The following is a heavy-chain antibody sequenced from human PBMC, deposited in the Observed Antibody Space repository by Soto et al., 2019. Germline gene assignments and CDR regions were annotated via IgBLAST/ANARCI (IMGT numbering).Heavy chain of an antibody. Sequence: GGSLRLSCAASGFTFSSYAMSWVRQALGKGLEWVSAISGSGGSTYYADSVKGRFTISRDNSKNTLYLQMNSLRAEDTAVYYCAKGVTFGGVIVSLSYWGQGTLVTVSS. CDR2: ISGSGGST. V-gene: IGHV3-23*01. CDR3: AKGVTFGGVIVSLSY. CDR1: GFTFSSYA. D-gene: IGHD3-16*02. J-gene: IGHJ4*02.